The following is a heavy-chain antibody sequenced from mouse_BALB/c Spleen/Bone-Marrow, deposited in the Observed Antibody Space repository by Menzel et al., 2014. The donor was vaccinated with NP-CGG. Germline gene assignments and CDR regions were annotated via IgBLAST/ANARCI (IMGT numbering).Heavy chain of an antibody. CDR2: IDPANGNT. J-gene: IGHJ4*01. V-gene: IGHV14-3*02. Sequence: DVQLVESGAELVKPGASVKLSCTASGFNIKDTYMHWVKQRPEQGLEWIGRIDPANGNTKYDPKFQGKATITADTSSNTAYLQLSSLTSGDTAVYYCARWEYYAMDYWGQGTSVTVSS. CDR3: ARWEYYAMDY. D-gene: IGHD4-1*01. CDR1: GFNIKDTY.